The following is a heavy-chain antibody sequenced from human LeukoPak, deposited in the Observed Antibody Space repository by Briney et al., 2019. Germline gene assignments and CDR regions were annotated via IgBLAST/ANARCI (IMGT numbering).Heavy chain of an antibody. CDR3: ARATTVTTNYNGMDV. J-gene: IGHJ6*02. V-gene: IGHV4-30-4*01. CDR1: GGSISSDDYY. CDR2: IYYSGTT. D-gene: IGHD4-17*01. Sequence: PSETLSLTCTVSGGSISSDDYYWSWVRQPPGKGLEWIGYIYYSGTTYYNPSLKSRVIISVDTSKNQFSLKLSSVTAANTAVYYCARATTVTTNYNGMDVWGQGTTVTVSS.